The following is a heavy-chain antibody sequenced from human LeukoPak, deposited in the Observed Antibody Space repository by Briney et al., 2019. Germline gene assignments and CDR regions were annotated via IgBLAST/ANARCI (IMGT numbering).Heavy chain of an antibody. D-gene: IGHD6-13*01. V-gene: IGHV3-33*01. J-gene: IGHJ4*02. CDR1: GFTFSSYA. CDR3: ARDPRYSSTWYYFDY. CDR2: VWYDGSKK. Sequence: GGSLRLSCAASGFTFSSYALHWVRQAPGKGLEWVAVVWYDGSKKYYADSVKGRFTISRDNSKNTLYLQMNSLRAEDTAVYCCARDPRYSSTWYYFDYWGQGTLVTVSS.